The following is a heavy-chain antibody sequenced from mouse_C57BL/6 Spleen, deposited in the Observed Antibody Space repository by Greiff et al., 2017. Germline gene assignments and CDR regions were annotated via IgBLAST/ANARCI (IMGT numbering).Heavy chain of an antibody. V-gene: IGHV5-4*01. CDR3: ARDGSSCGFAY. CDR1: GFTFSSYA. J-gene: IGHJ3*01. D-gene: IGHD1-1*01. CDR2: ISDGGSYT. Sequence: EVMLVESGGGLVKPGGSVKLSCEASGFTFSSYAMSWVSQTPEKRLEWVATISDGGSYTYYPDNVKGRFTISRDNAKNNLYLQMSHLKSEDTAMYYCARDGSSCGFAYWGQGTLLTVSA.